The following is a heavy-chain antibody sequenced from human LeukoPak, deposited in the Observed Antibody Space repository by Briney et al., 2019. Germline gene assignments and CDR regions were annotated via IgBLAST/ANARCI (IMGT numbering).Heavy chain of an antibody. Sequence: PGGSLRLSCAASGFTFSSYAMHLVLQAPGKGLEWVAVRPYDGSNKYYADSVKGRFTISRDNSKNTLYLQMNSLRAEDTAVYYCARDGKTGYSSGWYLDYWGQGTLVTVSS. V-gene: IGHV3-30-3*01. CDR2: RPYDGSNK. J-gene: IGHJ4*02. CDR3: ARDGKTGYSSGWYLDY. CDR1: GFTFSSYA. D-gene: IGHD6-19*01.